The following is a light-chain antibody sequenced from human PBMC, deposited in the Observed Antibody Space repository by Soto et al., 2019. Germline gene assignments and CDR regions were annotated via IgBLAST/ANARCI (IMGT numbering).Light chain of an antibody. CDR1: SSDVGGYNY. Sequence: QSALTQPASVSGSPGQSITISCNETSSDVGGYNYVSWYQQHPGKAPKLMIYDVSNRPSGVSNRFSGSKSGNTASLTISGLQAEYEADYYCSSYTSSSTLLYVFGTGTKLTVL. V-gene: IGLV2-14*01. CDR3: SSYTSSSTLLYV. J-gene: IGLJ1*01. CDR2: DVS.